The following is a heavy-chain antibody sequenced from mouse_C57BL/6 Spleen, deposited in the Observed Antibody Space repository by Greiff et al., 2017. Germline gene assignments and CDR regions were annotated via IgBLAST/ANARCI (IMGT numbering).Heavy chain of an antibody. V-gene: IGHV1-64*01. CDR3: ARPQGYYGSQSLDY. D-gene: IGHD1-1*01. CDR2: IHPNSGST. Sequence: QVQLQQPGAELVKPGASVKLSCKASGYTFTSYWMHWVKQRPGQGLEWIGMIHPNSGSTNYNEKFKSKATLTVDKSSSTAYMQLSSLTSEDSAVYYGARPQGYYGSQSLDYWGQGTTLTVSS. CDR1: GYTFTSYW. J-gene: IGHJ2*01.